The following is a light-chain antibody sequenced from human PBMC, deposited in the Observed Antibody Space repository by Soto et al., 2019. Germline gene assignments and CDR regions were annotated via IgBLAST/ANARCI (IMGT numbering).Light chain of an antibody. CDR1: QSITIW. J-gene: IGKJ5*01. V-gene: IGKV1-5*01. CDR3: QQCHSFPIP. CDR2: DAS. Sequence: DIQMTQSPSTLSASAGDRVTITCRASQSITIWLAWYQQKPGKAPKLLIYDASTLESGVPSRFSGSGSGTEFTLTISSLQPEDVATYYCQQCHSFPIPFGQGTRLEIK.